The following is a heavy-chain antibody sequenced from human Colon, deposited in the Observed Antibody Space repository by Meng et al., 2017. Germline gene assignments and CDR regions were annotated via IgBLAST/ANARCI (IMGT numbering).Heavy chain of an antibody. Sequence: GSLRLSCAVYGVSFSGYYWSWIRQPPGKGLEWIGEINHSGSTNYNTSLKSRVTISVDTSKNQFSLKLSSVTAADTAVYYCARVGDYYGSGSHIDYWGQGTLVTVSS. D-gene: IGHD3-10*01. CDR3: ARVGDYYGSGSHIDY. CDR1: GVSFSGYY. J-gene: IGHJ4*02. V-gene: IGHV4-34*01. CDR2: INHSGST.